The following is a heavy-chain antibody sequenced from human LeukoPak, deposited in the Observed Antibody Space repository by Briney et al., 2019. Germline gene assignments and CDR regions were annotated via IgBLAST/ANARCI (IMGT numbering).Heavy chain of an antibody. CDR3: ARGNWGSTLDY. D-gene: IGHD7-27*01. J-gene: IGHJ4*02. CDR1: GGSFSGHY. CDR2: INHGGST. V-gene: IGHV4-34*01. Sequence: PSETLSLTCAVSGGSFSGHYWNWLRQPPGKGLEWIGEINHGGSTNYNPSLKSRVTISVDTSQNQFSLRLSSVTAADTAVYYCARGNWGSTLDYWGQGTLVTVSS.